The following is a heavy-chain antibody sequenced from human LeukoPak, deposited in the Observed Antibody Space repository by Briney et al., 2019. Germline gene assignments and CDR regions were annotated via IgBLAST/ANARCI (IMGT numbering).Heavy chain of an antibody. CDR1: GFTFDDYA. J-gene: IGHJ4*02. Sequence: GGSLRLSCTASGFTFDDYAMHWVRQAPGKGLEWVSSINWNSGTIGYADSVKGRFTISRDNAKNSLYLEMSSLGAEDTAFYYCAKDKLHYDITGLFDCWGQGTLVTVSS. CDR2: INWNSGTI. V-gene: IGHV3-9*01. D-gene: IGHD3-22*01. CDR3: AKDKLHYDITGLFDC.